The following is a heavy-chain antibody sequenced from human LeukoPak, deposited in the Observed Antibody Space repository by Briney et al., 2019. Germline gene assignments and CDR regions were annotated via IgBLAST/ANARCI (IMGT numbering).Heavy chain of an antibody. CDR1: GFTFSNAW. J-gene: IGHJ3*02. D-gene: IGHD2-2*01. V-gene: IGHV3-15*01. CDR2: IKSKTDGGTT. Sequence: PGGSLRLSCAASGFTFSNAWMSWVRQAPGKGLEWVGRIKSKTDGGTTDYAAPVKGRFTISRDDSKNTLYLQTNSLKTEDTAVYYCTTLGDMVVVPAALGFGAFDIWGQGTMVTVSS. CDR3: TTLGDMVVVPAALGFGAFDI.